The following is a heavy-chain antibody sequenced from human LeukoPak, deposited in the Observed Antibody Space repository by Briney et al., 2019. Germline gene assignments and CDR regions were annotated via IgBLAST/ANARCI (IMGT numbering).Heavy chain of an antibody. J-gene: IGHJ6*02. CDR2: INPNNGAT. Sequence: GASVKVSCKASGYTFISNYIHWLRQAPGQGLEWVGIINPNNGATTYAQRLQGRIAMTRDTSTSTVYMELSSLRSDDTAVYYCARLLDAAYRSTYWPYGMDVWGQGTTVIVSS. D-gene: IGHD3-3*01. V-gene: IGHV1-46*03. CDR3: ARLLDAAYRSTYWPYGMDV. CDR1: GYTFISNY.